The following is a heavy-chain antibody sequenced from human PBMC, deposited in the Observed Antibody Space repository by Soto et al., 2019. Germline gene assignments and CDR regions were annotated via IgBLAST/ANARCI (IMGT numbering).Heavy chain of an antibody. J-gene: IGHJ5*02. Sequence: LRLSCAASGFTFSSYCMHWVRQAPGKGLEWVAVIWYDGSNKYYADSVKGRFTISRDNSKNTLYLQMNSLRAEDTAVYYCAREGGSYYGSAYNWFDPWGQGTLVTVSS. CDR2: IWYDGSNK. CDR3: AREGGSYYGSAYNWFDP. V-gene: IGHV3-33*01. D-gene: IGHD1-26*01. CDR1: GFTFSSYC.